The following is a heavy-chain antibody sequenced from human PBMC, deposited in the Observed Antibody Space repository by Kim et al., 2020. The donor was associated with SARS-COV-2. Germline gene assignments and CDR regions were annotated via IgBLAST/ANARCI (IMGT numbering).Heavy chain of an antibody. J-gene: IGHJ4*02. V-gene: IGHV4-34*01. CDR2: IHHSGST. Sequence: SETLSLTCAVYGGSFSGYYWTWIRQPPGKGLEWIGEIHHSGSTKYNPSLKSRVTISIDTSRNQFSLNLRSVTAADTAVYYCARGRVTEAAAGFDYWGQGTLATVSS. CDR1: GGSFSGYY. CDR3: ARGRVTEAAAGFDY. D-gene: IGHD6-13*01.